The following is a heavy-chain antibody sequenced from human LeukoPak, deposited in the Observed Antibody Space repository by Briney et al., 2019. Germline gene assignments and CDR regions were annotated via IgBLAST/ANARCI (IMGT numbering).Heavy chain of an antibody. V-gene: IGHV4-61*02. CDR2: IYTSGST. D-gene: IGHD2-21*02. J-gene: IGHJ5*02. CDR1: GGSISSGSYY. CDR3: ARHWVVVTARDNWFDP. Sequence: PSQTLSLTCTVSGGSISSGSYYWSWIRQPAGKGLEWIGRIYTSGSTNYNPSLKSRVTISVDTSKNQFSLKLSSVTAADTAVYYCARHWVVVTARDNWFDPWGQGTLVTVSS.